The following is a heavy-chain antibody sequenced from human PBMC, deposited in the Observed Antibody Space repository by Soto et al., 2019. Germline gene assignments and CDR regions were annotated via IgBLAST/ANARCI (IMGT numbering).Heavy chain of an antibody. V-gene: IGHV1-69*02. Sequence: QVQLVQSGAEVKKPGSSVKVSCKASGGTFSSYTISWVRQAPGQGLEWMGRIIPILGIANYAQKFQGRVTITADKSTSXAYMELSSLRSEDTAVYYCATPTLVPAARTQYCQHWGQGTLVTVSS. D-gene: IGHD2-2*01. CDR1: GGTFSSYT. CDR3: ATPTLVPAARTQYCQH. J-gene: IGHJ1*01. CDR2: IIPILGIA.